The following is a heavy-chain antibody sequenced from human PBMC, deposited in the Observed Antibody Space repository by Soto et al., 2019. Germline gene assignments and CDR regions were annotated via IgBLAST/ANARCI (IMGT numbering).Heavy chain of an antibody. J-gene: IGHJ4*02. Sequence: QVQLVESGAEVKKPGASVKVSCKASGYTFTIYAMHWMRQAPGQRLEWMGWINAGNGNRKYSQKFQGRVTITRDTSASTAYMELSSLRSEDTAVYYCARDVGGNDYWGQGTLVTVSS. CDR1: GYTFTIYA. CDR3: ARDVGGNDY. V-gene: IGHV1-3*01. D-gene: IGHD2-15*01. CDR2: INAGNGNR.